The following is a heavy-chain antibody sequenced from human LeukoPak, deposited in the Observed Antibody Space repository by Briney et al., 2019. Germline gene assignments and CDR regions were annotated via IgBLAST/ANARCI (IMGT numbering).Heavy chain of an antibody. Sequence: GGSLRLSCAASGFTFGSYWMGWVRQAPGKGLEWVANINQDGREIYYVDSVKGRFTISRDNAKNSLYLQMSSLRAEDTAVYYCAVYRRWFSYWGQGILVTVSS. CDR2: INQDGREI. CDR3: AVYRRWFSY. CDR1: GFTFGSYW. V-gene: IGHV3-7*01. D-gene: IGHD2-8*01. J-gene: IGHJ4*02.